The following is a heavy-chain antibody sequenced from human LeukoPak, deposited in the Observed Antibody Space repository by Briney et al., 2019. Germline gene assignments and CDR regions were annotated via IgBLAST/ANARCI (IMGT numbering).Heavy chain of an antibody. D-gene: IGHD2-15*01. J-gene: IGHJ4*02. CDR1: GGSISRYY. V-gene: IGHV4-59*08. Sequence: SETLSLTCTVSGGSISRYYWSCVRQPPGKGLEWIVYIYYSGNTDSHLPLKSRVTIPVDTSQNQFSLKLSSVPAADPAVYYCARTYCSGGSCHFDYWGQGTLVTVSS. CDR3: ARTYCSGGSCHFDY. CDR2: IYYSGNT.